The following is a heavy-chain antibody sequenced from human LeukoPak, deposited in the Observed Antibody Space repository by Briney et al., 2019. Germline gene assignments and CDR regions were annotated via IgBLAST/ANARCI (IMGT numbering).Heavy chain of an antibody. J-gene: IGHJ3*02. CDR2: INSDGSGT. CDR1: GFTFNNYW. CDR3: ARGKDGIWAFDI. V-gene: IGHV3-74*01. D-gene: IGHD3-9*01. Sequence: GGSLRLSCGASGFTFNNYWMHWVRQAPGVGVVWVSRINSDGSGTTYADSVKGRVTISRDNAKNTLYLQMNSLRAEDAAVYYCARGKDGIWAFDIWGQGTTVTVSS.